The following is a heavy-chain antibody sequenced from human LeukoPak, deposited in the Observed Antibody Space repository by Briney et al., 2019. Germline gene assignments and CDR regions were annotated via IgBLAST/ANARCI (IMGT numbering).Heavy chain of an antibody. V-gene: IGHV4-39*01. CDR2: IYYSGST. CDR3: ARGLKGLAYYYYMDV. CDR1: GGSISSSSYY. D-gene: IGHD3/OR15-3a*01. J-gene: IGHJ6*03. Sequence: SETLSLTCTVSGGSISSSSYYWGWIRQPPGKGLEWIGSIYYSGSTYYNPSLKSRVTISVDTSKNQFSLKLSSVTAADTAVYYCARGLKGLAYYYYMDVWGKGTTVTVSS.